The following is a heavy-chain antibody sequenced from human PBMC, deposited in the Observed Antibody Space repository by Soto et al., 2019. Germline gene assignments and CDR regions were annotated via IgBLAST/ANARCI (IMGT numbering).Heavy chain of an antibody. CDR3: ARGPRGLYGNDY. D-gene: IGHD4-4*01. J-gene: IGHJ4*02. CDR2: INIDGSST. CDR1: GFTFNNYA. Sequence: GGALRLSCAAAGFTFNNYAMNWVRQAAGKGLVWVSSINIDGSSTNYADSVKGRFTISRDNAKNTLYLQMNSLRADDTAVYYCARGPRGLYGNDYWGQGALVTVSS. V-gene: IGHV3-23*01.